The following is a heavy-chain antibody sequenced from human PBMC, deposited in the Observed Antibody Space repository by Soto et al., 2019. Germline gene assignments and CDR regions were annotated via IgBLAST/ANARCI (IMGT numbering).Heavy chain of an antibody. CDR3: TTDQRVWDTDMSFDP. Sequence: EVQRLESGGDLVQPGGSLRLSCVVSGFTFSNYAMSWVRQAPGKGLEWVSAISGSGDKTYYADSVKGRFTISRDNSKNTLYLQINSLGAEDSAVYYGTTDQRVWDTDMSFDPWGQGTLVTVSS. CDR2: ISGSGDKT. CDR1: GFTFSNYA. D-gene: IGHD5-18*01. J-gene: IGHJ5*02. V-gene: IGHV3-23*01.